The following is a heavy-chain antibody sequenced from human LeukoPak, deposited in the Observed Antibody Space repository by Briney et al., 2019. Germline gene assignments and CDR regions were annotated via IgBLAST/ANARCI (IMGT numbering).Heavy chain of an antibody. CDR1: GYTLTELS. Sequence: ASVKVSCKVSGYTLTELSMHWVRQAPGKGLEWMGGFDPEDGETIYAQKFQGRVTMTEDTSTDTAYMELSSLGSEDTAVYYCATGYSSGWQTQFFDYWGQGTLVTVSS. D-gene: IGHD6-19*01. V-gene: IGHV1-24*01. J-gene: IGHJ4*02. CDR2: FDPEDGET. CDR3: ATGYSSGWQTQFFDY.